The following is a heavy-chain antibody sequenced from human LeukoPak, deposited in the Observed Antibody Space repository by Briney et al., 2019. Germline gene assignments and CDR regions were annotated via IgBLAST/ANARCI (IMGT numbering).Heavy chain of an antibody. CDR1: GYSISSGYY. Sequence: SETLSLTCTVSGYSISSGYYWGWIGQPPGKGLEWIGSIYHSGSTYYNPSLKSRVTISVDTSKNQFSLKLSSVTAADTAVYYCARGSTYSDYWGQGTLVTVSS. J-gene: IGHJ4*02. D-gene: IGHD2-21*01. CDR2: IYHSGST. CDR3: ARGSTYSDY. V-gene: IGHV4-38-2*02.